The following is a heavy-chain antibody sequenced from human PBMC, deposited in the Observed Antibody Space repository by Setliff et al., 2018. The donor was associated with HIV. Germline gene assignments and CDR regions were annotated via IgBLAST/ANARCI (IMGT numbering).Heavy chain of an antibody. Sequence: GGSLRLSCAASGFTFDDYAMHWVRQAPGQGLVWVSGIKNDGSDIFYVDSVKGRFTISRDNAKKSLYLQMNSLRAEDTAVYYCAKGTLEHCNGATCYPLDYWGQGTLVTVPQ. CDR3: AKGTLEHCNGATCYPLDY. J-gene: IGHJ4*02. V-gene: IGHV3-74*01. D-gene: IGHD2-15*01. CDR2: IKNDGSDI. CDR1: GFTFDDYA.